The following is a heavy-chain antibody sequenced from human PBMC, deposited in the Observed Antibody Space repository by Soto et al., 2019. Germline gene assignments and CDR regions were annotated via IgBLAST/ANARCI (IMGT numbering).Heavy chain of an antibody. V-gene: IGHV1-2*02. CDR3: XXXXXXXXXIDY. J-gene: IGHJ4*02. Sequence: QVQLVQSGAEVKKPGASVKVSCKASGYTFTGYYMXXXXXXXGXXLEWMGWINPNSGGTNYAQKXQGXVTXXXXXXXXXXXXXXXXXXXXXXXXXXXXXXXXXXXXIDYWGQGTLVTVSS. CDR2: INPNSGGT. CDR1: GYTFTGYY.